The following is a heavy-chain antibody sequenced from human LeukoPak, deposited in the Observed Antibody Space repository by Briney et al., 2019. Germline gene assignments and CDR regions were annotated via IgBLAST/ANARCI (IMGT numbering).Heavy chain of an antibody. Sequence: SVKVSCKASGGTFSSYAISWARQAPGQGLEWMGRIIPIFGTANYAQKFQGRVTITTDESTSTAYMELSSLRSEDTAVYYCARVPYSGYEYYFDYWGQGTLVTVSS. CDR3: ARVPYSGYEYYFDY. D-gene: IGHD5-12*01. J-gene: IGHJ4*02. V-gene: IGHV1-69*05. CDR2: IIPIFGTA. CDR1: GGTFSSYA.